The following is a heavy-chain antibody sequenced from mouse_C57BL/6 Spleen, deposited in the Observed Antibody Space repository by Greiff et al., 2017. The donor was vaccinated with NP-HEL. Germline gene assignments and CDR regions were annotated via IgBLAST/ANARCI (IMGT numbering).Heavy chain of an antibody. CDR3: ARWGITLVVAREGFAY. D-gene: IGHD1-1*01. CDR1: GYTFTSYW. CDR2: IHPNSGSS. V-gene: IGHV1-64*01. J-gene: IGHJ3*01. Sequence: QVQLQQPGAELVKPGASVKLSCKASGYTFTSYWMHWVKQRPGQGLEWIGMIHPNSGSSNYNEKFTSKATLTVDKSSSTAYMQLSRLTSEDSAVSYCARWGITLVVAREGFAYWGQGTLVTVSA.